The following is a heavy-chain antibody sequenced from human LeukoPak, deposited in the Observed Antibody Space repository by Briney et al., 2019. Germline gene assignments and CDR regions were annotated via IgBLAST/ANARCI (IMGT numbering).Heavy chain of an antibody. Sequence: SAPALVKPTQTLTLTCNFSGFVLNTRVTCVTWICQSPGKALEWLARIDWDGDKYYRTSLKTRLTVSKDTSKNQVLLTMTNMDPVDTATYYCARMLRGSTSYFYYYMDVWRQGTTVTVSS. J-gene: IGHJ6*03. CDR3: ARMLRGSTSYFYYYMDV. V-gene: IGHV2-70*11. CDR2: IDWDGDK. D-gene: IGHD3-10*01. CDR1: GFVLNTRVTC.